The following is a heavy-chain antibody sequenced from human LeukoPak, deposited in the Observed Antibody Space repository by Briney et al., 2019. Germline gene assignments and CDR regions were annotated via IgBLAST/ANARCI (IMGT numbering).Heavy chain of an antibody. CDR1: GGSISSHY. CDR2: IYYSGST. J-gene: IGHJ4*02. CDR3: ACGGGDYGGNFDY. D-gene: IGHD4-23*01. V-gene: IGHV4-59*11. Sequence: SETLSLTCTVSGGSISSHYWSWIRQPPGKGLEWIGYIYYSGSTNYNPSLKSRVTISVDTSKNQFSLKLSSVTAADTAVYCCACGGGDYGGNFDYWGQGTLVTVSS.